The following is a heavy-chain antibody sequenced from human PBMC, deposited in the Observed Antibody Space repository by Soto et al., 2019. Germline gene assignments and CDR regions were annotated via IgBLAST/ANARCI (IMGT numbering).Heavy chain of an antibody. J-gene: IGHJ6*02. CDR1: GYTFTSYG. Sequence: ASVKVSCKASGYTFTSYGISWVRQAPGQGLEWMGGIIPIFGTANYAQKFQGRVTITADESTSTAYMELSSLRSEDTAVYYCASTHRDYYYYYGMDVWGQGTTVTVSS. CDR2: IIPIFGTA. CDR3: ASTHRDYYYYYGMDV. V-gene: IGHV1-69*13.